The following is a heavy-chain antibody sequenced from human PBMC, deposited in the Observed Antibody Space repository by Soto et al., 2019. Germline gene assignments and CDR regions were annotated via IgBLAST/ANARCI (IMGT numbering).Heavy chain of an antibody. J-gene: IGHJ6*02. CDR2: IRVDDGDT. CDR1: GYTFTSYG. Sequence: QVQLVQSGAEVKKPGASVKVSCKASGYTFTSYGISWVRQAPGQGLEWMGWIRVDDGDTNYAQNFQGRVTMSTDTSTSTAYMDMRSLRSDDSAVYYCARDQVAKWAPGSAMVNYYYGMDALGQGTTVTDSS. D-gene: IGHD5-18*01. V-gene: IGHV1-18*04. CDR3: ARDQVAKWAPGSAMVNYYYGMDA.